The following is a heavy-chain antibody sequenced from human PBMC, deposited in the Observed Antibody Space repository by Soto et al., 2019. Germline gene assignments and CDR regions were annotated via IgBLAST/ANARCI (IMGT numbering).Heavy chain of an antibody. CDR1: GYTFTSYA. CDR3: AIRAGLGATEGSDY. J-gene: IGHJ4*02. Sequence: QVQLVQSGAEVKKPGASVKVSCKASGYTFTSYAMHWVRQAPGQRLEWMGWINAGNGNTKYSQKFQGRVTITRDTSASTAYMELSSLRSEDTAVYYCAIRAGLGATEGSDYWGQGTLVTVSS. CDR2: INAGNGNT. V-gene: IGHV1-3*01. D-gene: IGHD3-10*01.